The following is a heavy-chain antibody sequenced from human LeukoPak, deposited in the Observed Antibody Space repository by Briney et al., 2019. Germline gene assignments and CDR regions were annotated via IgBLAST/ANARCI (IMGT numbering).Heavy chain of an antibody. CDR2: ISSSSSTI. CDR1: GFTFSSYS. D-gene: IGHD5-18*01. V-gene: IGHV3-48*01. Sequence: PGGSLRLSCAASGFTFSSYSMNWVRQAPGKGLEWVSYISSSSSTIYYADSVKGRFTISRDNAKNSLYLQMNSLRAEDTAVYYCARDLAAYSFGAPFDYWGQGTLVTVSS. CDR3: ARDLAAYSFGAPFDY. J-gene: IGHJ4*02.